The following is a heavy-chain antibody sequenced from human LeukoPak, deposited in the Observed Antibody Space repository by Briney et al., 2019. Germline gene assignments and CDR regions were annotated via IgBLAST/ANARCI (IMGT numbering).Heavy chain of an antibody. V-gene: IGHV4-39*07. CDR2: IYYSGST. CDR3: ARGPSPCLRTIVVVPAANICSTWFDP. J-gene: IGHJ5*02. D-gene: IGHD2-2*01. CDR1: GGSISSSSYY. Sequence: PSETLSLTCTVSGGSISSSSYYWGWIRQPPGKGLEWIGSIYYSGSTNYNPSLKSRVTISVDTSKNQLSLKLSSVTAADTAVYYCARGPSPCLRTIVVVPAANICSTWFDPWGQGTLVTVSS.